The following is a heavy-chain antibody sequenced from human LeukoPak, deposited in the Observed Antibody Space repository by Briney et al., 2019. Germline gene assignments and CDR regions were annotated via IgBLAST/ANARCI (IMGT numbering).Heavy chain of an antibody. CDR2: IYYSGST. V-gene: IGHV4-59*12. CDR3: ARGRIRGYGATGY. D-gene: IGHD3-10*01. J-gene: IGHJ4*02. CDR1: GGSISSYY. Sequence: SETLSLTCTVSGGSISSYYWSWIRQPPGKGLEWIGYIYYSGSTNYNPSLKSRVTISVDTSKNQFSLKLSSVTAADTAVYYCARGRIRGYGATGYWGQGTLVTVSS.